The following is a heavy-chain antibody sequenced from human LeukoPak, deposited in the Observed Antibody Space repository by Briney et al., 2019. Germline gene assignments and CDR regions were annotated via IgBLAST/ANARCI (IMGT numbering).Heavy chain of an antibody. Sequence: GRSLRLSCAASGFIFSSYAMSWVRQAPGKGLEWVAAISGTGGSTYYADSVKGRFTISRDNSKNTLYLQMNSLRAEDTAVYYCARIYPPIVVVTATVDYWGQGTLVTVSS. V-gene: IGHV3-23*01. D-gene: IGHD2-21*02. CDR3: ARIYPPIVVVTATVDY. J-gene: IGHJ4*02. CDR2: ISGTGGST. CDR1: GFIFSSYA.